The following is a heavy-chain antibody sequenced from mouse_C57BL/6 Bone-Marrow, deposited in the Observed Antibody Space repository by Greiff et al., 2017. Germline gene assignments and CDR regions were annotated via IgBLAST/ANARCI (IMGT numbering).Heavy chain of an antibody. CDR3: ARVDNYNYYAMDY. CDR2: IYPRSGNP. D-gene: IGHD1-3*01. J-gene: IGHJ4*01. V-gene: IGHV1-81*01. CDR1: GYTFTSYG. Sequence: QVQLQQSGAELARPGASVKLSCKASGYTFTSYGISWVKQRTGQGLEWIGEIYPRSGNPYYTEKFKGKATLTADKSSSTAYMELRSLTSEDSAVYFCARVDNYNYYAMDYWGQGTSVTVSS.